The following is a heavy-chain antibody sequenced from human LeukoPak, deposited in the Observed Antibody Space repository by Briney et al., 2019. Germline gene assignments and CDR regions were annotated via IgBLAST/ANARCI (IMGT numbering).Heavy chain of an antibody. D-gene: IGHD4-17*01. CDR2: IYSGGSI. Sequence: GGSLRLSCAASGFTFSSYRMSWVRQAPGKGLEWVSVIYSGGSIYYADSVKGRFTISRDNSKNTLYLQMNSLRAEDTAVYYCARGRDYGANYYYYYGMDVWGQGTTVTVSS. J-gene: IGHJ6*02. V-gene: IGHV3-66*01. CDR1: GFTFSSYR. CDR3: ARGRDYGANYYYYYGMDV.